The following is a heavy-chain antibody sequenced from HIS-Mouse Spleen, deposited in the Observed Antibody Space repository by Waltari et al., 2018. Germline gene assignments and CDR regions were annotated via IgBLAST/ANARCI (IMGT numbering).Heavy chain of an antibody. J-gene: IGHJ4*02. CDR3: AKDKHHAFDY. Sequence: QVQLVESGGGVVQPGRSLRLSCAASGFTFSSYGMHWVRQAPGKGLECVAVISYDGSKQYYADSVKGRFTISRDKSKNTLYLQMNSLRVEDTAVYYCAKDKHHAFDYWGQGTLVTVSS. CDR1: GFTFSSYG. CDR2: ISYDGSKQ. V-gene: IGHV3-30*18.